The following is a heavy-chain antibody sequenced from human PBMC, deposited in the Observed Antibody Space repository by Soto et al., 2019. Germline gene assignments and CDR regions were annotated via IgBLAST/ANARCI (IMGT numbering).Heavy chain of an antibody. D-gene: IGHD3-22*01. Sequence: GGSLRLSCTASRFTFSSYSIHWVRQAPGKGLEWVAVVPRDGSKEYYADSVKGRFTISRDNSRNTVFLQVNSVRPEDTAVYYCATGAAFYYDTSHYWGQGTLVTVSS. V-gene: IGHV3-30*04. CDR2: VPRDGSKE. CDR3: ATGAAFYYDTSHY. CDR1: RFTFSSYS. J-gene: IGHJ4*02.